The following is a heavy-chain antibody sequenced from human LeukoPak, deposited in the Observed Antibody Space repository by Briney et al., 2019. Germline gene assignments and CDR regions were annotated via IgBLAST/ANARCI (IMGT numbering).Heavy chain of an antibody. V-gene: IGHV4-59*08. J-gene: IGHJ3*02. D-gene: IGHD3-9*01. Sequence: SETLSLTCTVSGGSISSYYWSWIQQPPGKGLEWIGYIYYSGSTNYNPSPKSRVTISVDTSKNQFSLKPSSVTAADTAVYYCARHVGAYYDILTGYYKLRAFDIWGQGTMVTVSS. CDR3: ARHVGAYYDILTGYYKLRAFDI. CDR1: GGSISSYY. CDR2: IYYSGST.